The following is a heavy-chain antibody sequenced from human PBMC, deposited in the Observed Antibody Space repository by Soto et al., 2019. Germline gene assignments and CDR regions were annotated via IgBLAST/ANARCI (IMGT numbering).Heavy chain of an antibody. Sequence: QVQLQQWGAGLLKPSETLSLTCAVYGGSFSGYQWTWIRQTPGKGLEWIGEINDSGNINYNPSLKSRVTILVATAKKQTSLKLSSVTAADTAVYYCARGLILWFGELSRRGGYYYYMDVWGKGTTVTVSS. J-gene: IGHJ6*03. CDR2: INDSGNI. CDR1: GGSFSGYQ. CDR3: ARGLILWFGELSRRGGYYYYMDV. D-gene: IGHD3-10*01. V-gene: IGHV4-34*01.